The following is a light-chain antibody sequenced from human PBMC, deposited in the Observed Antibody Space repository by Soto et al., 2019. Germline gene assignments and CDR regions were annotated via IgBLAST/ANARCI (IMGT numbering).Light chain of an antibody. Sequence: ALAHPPSVSGSPEQSVTISCTGTSSDVGSYNRVSWYQKPPGTGPKLMIYEVSHPPSGVPDRFSGSKSGNTASLTFSGLQAEGEADYYCSLYTTSSTDVFGTGTKLTV. V-gene: IGLV2-18*01. CDR1: SSDVGSYNR. CDR2: EVS. CDR3: SLYTTSSTDV. J-gene: IGLJ1*01.